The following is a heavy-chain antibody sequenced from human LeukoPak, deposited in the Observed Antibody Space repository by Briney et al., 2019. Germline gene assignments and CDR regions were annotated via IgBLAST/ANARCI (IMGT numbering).Heavy chain of an antibody. CDR2: MNPNSGNT. D-gene: IGHD5-18*01. V-gene: IGHV1-8*01. CDR3: ARALIRGYSYGYVGY. CDR1: GYTFTSYD. Sequence: GASVKVSCKASGYTFTSYDINWVRRATGQGLEWMGWMNPNSGNTGYAQKFQGRVTMTRNTSISTAYMELSSLRSEDTAVYYCARALIRGYSYGYVGYWGQGTLVTVSS. J-gene: IGHJ4*02.